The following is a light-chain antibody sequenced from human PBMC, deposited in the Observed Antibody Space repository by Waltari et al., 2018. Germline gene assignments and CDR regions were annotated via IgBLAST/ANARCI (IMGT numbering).Light chain of an antibody. J-gene: IGKJ1*01. V-gene: IGKV3-20*01. Sequence: EIVLTQSPGTLSLSPGERATLSCRASQRVSRTLAWYQQKPGQAPSLHIYAASTRAPGIPDRFSGSGSGTDFSLTISRLEPEDFAVYYCQHYVRLPATFGQGTKVEIK. CDR2: AAS. CDR1: QRVSRT. CDR3: QHYVRLPAT.